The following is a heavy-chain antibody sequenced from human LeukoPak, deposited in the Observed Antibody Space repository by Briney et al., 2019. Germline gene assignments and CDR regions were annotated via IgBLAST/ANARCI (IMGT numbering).Heavy chain of an antibody. Sequence: GGSLRLSCAASGFTFSNYWMHWVRQAPGKGLEWVSAISGSGGSTYYADSVKGRFTISRDNSKNTLYLQMNSLRAEDTAVYYCAKNAQDIVVVVAATPYGSFDYWGQGTLVTVSS. CDR1: GFTFSNYW. J-gene: IGHJ4*02. CDR3: AKNAQDIVVVVAATPYGSFDY. V-gene: IGHV3-23*01. CDR2: ISGSGGST. D-gene: IGHD2-15*01.